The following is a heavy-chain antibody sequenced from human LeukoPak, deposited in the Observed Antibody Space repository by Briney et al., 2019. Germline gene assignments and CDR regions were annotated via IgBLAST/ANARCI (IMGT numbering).Heavy chain of an antibody. CDR1: GGSFSGYY. J-gene: IGHJ3*02. V-gene: IGHV4-34*01. CDR2: INHSGST. CDR3: ARDLGSGDAFDI. Sequence: PSETLSLTCAVYGGSFSGYYWSWIRQPPGKGLEWIGEINHSGSTNYNPSLKSRVTISVDTSKNQFSLKLSSVTAADTAVYYCARDLGSGDAFDIWGQGTMVTVSS.